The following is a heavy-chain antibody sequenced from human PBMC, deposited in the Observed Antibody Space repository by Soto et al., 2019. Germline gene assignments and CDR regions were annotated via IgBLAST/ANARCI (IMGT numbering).Heavy chain of an antibody. V-gene: IGHV4-59*01. J-gene: IGHJ4*02. CDR3: ATSDGEIGEFDY. CDR2: IYYSGST. CDR1: GGSISSYY. Sequence: LSLTCTVSGGSISSYYWSWIRQPPGKGLEWIGYIYYSGSTNYNPSLKSRVTISVDTSKNQFSLKLSSVTAADTAVYYCATSDGEIGEFDYWGQGTLVTVSS. D-gene: IGHD3-10*01.